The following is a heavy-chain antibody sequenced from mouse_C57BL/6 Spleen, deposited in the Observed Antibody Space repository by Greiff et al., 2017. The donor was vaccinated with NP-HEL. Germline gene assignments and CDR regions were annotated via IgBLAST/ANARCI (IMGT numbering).Heavy chain of an antibody. J-gene: IGHJ4*01. CDR1: GYTFTSYW. V-gene: IGHV1-64*01. Sequence: QVQLKQPGAELVKPGASVKLSCKASGYTFTSYWMHWVKQRPGQGLEWIGMIHPNSGSTNYNEKFKSKATLTVDKSSSTAYMQLSSLTSEDSAVYYCARCDGYYNYYAMDYWGQGTSVTVSS. CDR2: IHPNSGST. CDR3: ARCDGYYNYYAMDY. D-gene: IGHD2-3*01.